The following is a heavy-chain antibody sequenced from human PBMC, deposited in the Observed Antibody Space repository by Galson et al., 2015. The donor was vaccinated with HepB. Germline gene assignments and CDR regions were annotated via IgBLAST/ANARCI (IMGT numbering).Heavy chain of an antibody. V-gene: IGHV3-33*01. J-gene: IGHJ6*03. CDR3: ARDQIRSFDSGPGYLKYYYYMDV. CDR2: IWSDGINK. D-gene: IGHD3-9*01. Sequence: SLRLSCAASGSTFSSYGIHWVRQAPGKGLEWVAVIWSDGINKYYVDSVKGRFTISRDNSMNTVYLEMRSLRAEDTAVYYCARDQIRSFDSGPGYLKYYYYMDVWGRGTTVTVSS. CDR1: GSTFSSYG.